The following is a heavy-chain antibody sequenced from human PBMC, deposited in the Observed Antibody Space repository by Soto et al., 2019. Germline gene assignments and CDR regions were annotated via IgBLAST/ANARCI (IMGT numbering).Heavy chain of an antibody. CDR1: GGTFSSYA. J-gene: IGHJ6*02. Sequence: ASVKVSCKASGGTFSSYAISWVRQAPGQGLEWMGGIIPIFGTANYAQKFQGRVTITADKSTSTAYMELSSLRSEDTAVYYCARLNYYGSGSYSHYYYYYGMDVWGQGTTVTVSS. V-gene: IGHV1-69*06. CDR2: IIPIFGTA. D-gene: IGHD3-10*01. CDR3: ARLNYYGSGSYSHYYYYYGMDV.